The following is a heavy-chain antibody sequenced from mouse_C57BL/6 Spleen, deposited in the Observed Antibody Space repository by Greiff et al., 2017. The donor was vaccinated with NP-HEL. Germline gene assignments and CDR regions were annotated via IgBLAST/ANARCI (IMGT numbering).Heavy chain of an antibody. D-gene: IGHD3-2*02. J-gene: IGHJ3*01. Sequence: EVQLQQSGPELVKPGASVKISCKASGYTFTDYYMNWVKQSHGKSLEWIGDINPNNGGTSYNQKFKGKATLTVDKSSSTAYMELRSLTSEDSAVYYCAREELDSSGAYWGQGTLVTVSA. CDR3: AREELDSSGAY. CDR1: GYTFTDYY. CDR2: INPNNGGT. V-gene: IGHV1-26*01.